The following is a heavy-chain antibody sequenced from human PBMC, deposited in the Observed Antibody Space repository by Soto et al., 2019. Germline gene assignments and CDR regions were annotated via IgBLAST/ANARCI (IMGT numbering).Heavy chain of an antibody. J-gene: IGHJ5*02. CDR3: ARVGVVARFSEWLSWFEP. V-gene: IGHV1-69*13. CDR2: IIPIFGTA. CDR1: GGTFSSYA. Sequence: SVKVSCKASGGTFSSYAISWVRQAPVQGLEWMGGIIPIFGTANYAQKFQGRVTITADESTSTAYMELSSLRSEDTAVYYCARVGVVARFSEWLSWFEPCGQGTLLTVSS. D-gene: IGHD3-3*01.